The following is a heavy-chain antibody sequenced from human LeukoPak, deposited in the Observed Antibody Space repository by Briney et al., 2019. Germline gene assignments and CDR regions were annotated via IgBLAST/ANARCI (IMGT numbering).Heavy chain of an antibody. V-gene: IGHV3-30*02. D-gene: IGHD3-22*01. CDR3: AKANSITMIVVVIDSYFDY. J-gene: IGHJ4*02. CDR2: IRYDGSNK. Sequence: GGSLRLSCAASGFTFSSYGMHWVRQAPGKGLEWVAFIRYDGSNKYYADSVKGRFTISRDNSKNTLYLQMNSLRAEDTAVYYCAKANSITMIVVVIDSYFDYWGQGTLVTVSS. CDR1: GFTFSSYG.